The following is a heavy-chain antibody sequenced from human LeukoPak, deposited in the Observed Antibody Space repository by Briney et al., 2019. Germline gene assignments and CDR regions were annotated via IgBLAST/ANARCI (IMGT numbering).Heavy chain of an antibody. J-gene: IGHJ4*02. CDR1: GFTFSSYW. V-gene: IGHV3-48*02. D-gene: IGHD3-22*01. CDR3: ATYYYESSGYYS. CDR2: ISSSSSTI. Sequence: PGGSLRLSCAASGFTFSSYWMHWVRQAPGKGLEWVSYISSSSSTIYYADSVKGRFTISRDNAKNSLYLQMNSLGDEDTAVYYCATYYYESSGYYSWGQGTLVTVSS.